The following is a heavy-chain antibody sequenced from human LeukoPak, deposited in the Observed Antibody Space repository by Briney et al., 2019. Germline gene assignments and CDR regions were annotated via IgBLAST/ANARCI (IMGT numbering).Heavy chain of an antibody. Sequence: GGSLRLSCAASGFTFSSYAMHWVRQAPGKGLEWVAVISYDGSNKYYADSVKGRFTISRDNSKNTLYLQMNSLRAEDTAVYYCARDGLGVTGYWGQGTLVTVSS. CDR2: ISYDGSNK. D-gene: IGHD3-10*01. J-gene: IGHJ4*02. CDR3: ARDGLGVTGY. CDR1: GFTFSSYA. V-gene: IGHV3-30-3*01.